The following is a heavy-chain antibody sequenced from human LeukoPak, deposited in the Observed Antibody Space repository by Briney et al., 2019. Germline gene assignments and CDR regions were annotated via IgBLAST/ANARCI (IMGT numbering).Heavy chain of an antibody. CDR3: ARMENDYVWGSYRYYMDV. V-gene: IGHV3-20*04. Sequence: GGSLRLSCAASGFTFDDYGMSWVRQVPGKGLEWVSGIKWDGGSTGYADSVRGRFTVPRDNAKNSLFLQMNSLRAEDTAVYYCARMENDYVWGSYRYYMDVWGKGTTVTVSS. J-gene: IGHJ6*03. D-gene: IGHD3-16*02. CDR2: IKWDGGST. CDR1: GFTFDDYG.